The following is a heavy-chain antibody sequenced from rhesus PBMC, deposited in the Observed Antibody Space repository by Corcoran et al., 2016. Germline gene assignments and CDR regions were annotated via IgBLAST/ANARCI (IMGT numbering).Heavy chain of an antibody. V-gene: IGHV1-111*02. D-gene: IGHD2-39*01. CDR3: ATGSVDY. CDR1: GYTFTDYY. CDR2: VDPEDGEE. Sequence: EVQLVQSGAEVKKPGASVKISCKASGYTFTDYYLHWVRQAPGKGLEWMGRVDPEDGEEIHAQKFQYRVTITADTATDTAYMELSSRRSEDTAVYYCATGSVDYWGQGVLVTVSS. J-gene: IGHJ4*01.